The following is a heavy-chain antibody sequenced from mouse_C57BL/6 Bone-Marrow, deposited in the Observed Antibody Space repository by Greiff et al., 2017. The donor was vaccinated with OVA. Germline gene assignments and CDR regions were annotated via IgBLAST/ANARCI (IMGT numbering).Heavy chain of an antibody. D-gene: IGHD2-4*01. CDR2: IHPNSGST. V-gene: IGHV1-64*01. CDR1: GYTFTSYW. Sequence: VQLQQPGAELVKPGASVKLSCKASGYTFTSYWMHWVKQRPGQGLEWIGMIHPNSGSTNYNEKFKSKATLTVDKSSSTAYMQLSSLTSEDSAVYYCARPYDYDRDYYAMDYGGQGTSVTVSS. CDR3: ARPYDYDRDYYAMDY. J-gene: IGHJ4*01.